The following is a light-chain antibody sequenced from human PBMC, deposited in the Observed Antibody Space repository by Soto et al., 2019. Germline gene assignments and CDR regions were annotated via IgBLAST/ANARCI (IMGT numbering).Light chain of an antibody. V-gene: IGKV3-11*01. CDR2: DAS. Sequence: EIVLTQSPATLSLSPGERATFSCRASQSVSSYLAWYQQKPGQAPRLLIYDASNRATGIPARFSGWGSGTDFTLAISSLEPVDFAVYYCQQRSNWPVTFGQGTRLEIK. J-gene: IGKJ5*01. CDR1: QSVSSY. CDR3: QQRSNWPVT.